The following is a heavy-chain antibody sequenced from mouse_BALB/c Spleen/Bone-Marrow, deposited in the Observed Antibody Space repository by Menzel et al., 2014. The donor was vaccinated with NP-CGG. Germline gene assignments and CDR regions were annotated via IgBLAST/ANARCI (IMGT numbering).Heavy chain of an antibody. Sequence: EVKVVESGPELVQPGASMKMSCKASGYTFTSYIMQWVKQKPGQGLEWIGYINPYNDGTKYNEKFKGKATLTSDKSSSTAYMGLSSLTSEDSAVYYCARFDGYYSLYFDVWGAGTTVTVSS. D-gene: IGHD2-3*01. V-gene: IGHV1-14*01. CDR3: ARFDGYYSLYFDV. CDR2: INPYNDGT. J-gene: IGHJ1*01. CDR1: GYTFTSYI.